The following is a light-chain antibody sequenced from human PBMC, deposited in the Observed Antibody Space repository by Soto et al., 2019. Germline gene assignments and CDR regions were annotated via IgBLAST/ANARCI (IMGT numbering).Light chain of an antibody. CDR1: QSVSNNY. V-gene: IGKV3-20*01. Sequence: EIVLTQSPGTLSLSPGERATLSCRASQSVSNNYLAWYQQKPGQAPRLLIYGASNRATGIPDRFSGSGSGTDFTLIISRLEPEDFAVYSCQQYASSPQTFGQGTKVDIK. CDR2: GAS. J-gene: IGKJ1*01. CDR3: QQYASSPQT.